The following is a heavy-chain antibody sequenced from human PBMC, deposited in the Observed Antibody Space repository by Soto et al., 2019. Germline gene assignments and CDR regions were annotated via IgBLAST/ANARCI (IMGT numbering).Heavy chain of an antibody. V-gene: IGHV2-70*01. D-gene: IGHD6-13*01. CDR2: IDWDDDK. CDR1: GFSLSTSGMC. Sequence: GSGPTLVNPTQTLTLTCTFSGFSLSTSGMCVSWIRQPPGKALEWLALIDWDDDKYYSTSLKTRLTISKDTSKNQVVLTMTNMDPVDTATYYCARTHSSSWADYYYYYGMDVWGQGTTVTVSS. J-gene: IGHJ6*02. CDR3: ARTHSSSWADYYYYYGMDV.